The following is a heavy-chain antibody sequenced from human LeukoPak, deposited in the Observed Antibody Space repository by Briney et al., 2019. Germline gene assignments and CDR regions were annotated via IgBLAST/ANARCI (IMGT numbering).Heavy chain of an antibody. J-gene: IGHJ3*02. CDR1: GYTFTSYY. CDR3: ARSSGSYDAFDI. Sequence: GGSVKVSCKASGYTFTSYYMHWVRQAPGQGLEWMGIINPSGGSTSYAQKFQGRVTMTRDMSTSTVYMELSSLRSEDTAVYYCARSSGSYDAFDIWGQGTMVTVSS. CDR2: INPSGGST. D-gene: IGHD1-26*01. V-gene: IGHV1-46*01.